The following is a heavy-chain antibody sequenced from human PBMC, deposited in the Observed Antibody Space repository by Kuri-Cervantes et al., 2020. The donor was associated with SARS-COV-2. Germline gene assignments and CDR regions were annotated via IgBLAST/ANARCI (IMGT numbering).Heavy chain of an antibody. CDR2: IKQDGSEK. Sequence: GGSLRLSCAASGFTFSSYWMSWVRQAPGKGLEWVANIKQDGSEKYYVDSVKGRFTISRDNAKNSLYLQMNSLRAEDTAVYYCARAPGYSYGLNYYYYMDVWGKGTTVTVSS. D-gene: IGHD5-18*01. CDR1: GFTFSSYW. V-gene: IGHV3-7*01. J-gene: IGHJ6*03. CDR3: ARAPGYSYGLNYYYYMDV.